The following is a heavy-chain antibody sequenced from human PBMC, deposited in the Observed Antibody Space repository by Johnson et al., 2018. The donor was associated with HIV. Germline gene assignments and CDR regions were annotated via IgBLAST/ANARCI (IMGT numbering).Heavy chain of an antibody. CDR3: VRVELGAFDI. V-gene: IGHV3-72*01. D-gene: IGHD1-7*01. Sequence: VQLVESGGGVVQPGRSLRLSCAASGFTFSDHYMDWVRQAPGKGLEWVGRTRNKANSYTTEYAASVKGRFTISRDDSNNSLYLQMNSLKTEDTAVYYCVRVELGAFDIWGQGTMVTVSS. CDR2: TRNKANSYTT. CDR1: GFTFSDHY. J-gene: IGHJ3*02.